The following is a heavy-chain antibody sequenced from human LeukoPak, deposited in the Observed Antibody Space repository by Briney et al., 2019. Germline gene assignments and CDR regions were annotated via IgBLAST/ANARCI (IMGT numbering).Heavy chain of an antibody. V-gene: IGHV3-7*01. CDR3: ARVITIFGVDGGWFDP. CDR2: VKQDGSEK. CDR1: GFTFSSYW. D-gene: IGHD3-3*01. Sequence: GGSLRLSCAASGFTFSSYWMSWVRQAPGNGLEWVANVKQDGSEKYYVDSVKGRFTISRDNAKNSLYLQMDSLRAEDTAVYYCARVITIFGVDGGWFDPWGQGTLVTVSS. J-gene: IGHJ5*02.